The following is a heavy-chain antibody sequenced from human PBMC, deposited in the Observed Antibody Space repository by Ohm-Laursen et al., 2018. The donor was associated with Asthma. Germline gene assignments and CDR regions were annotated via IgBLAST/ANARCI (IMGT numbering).Heavy chain of an antibody. D-gene: IGHD3-22*01. Sequence: GTLSLTCAVYGGSFSGYYWSWIRQPPGKGLEWIGEINHSGSTNYNPSLKSRVTISVDTSKNQFSLKLSSVTAADTAVYYCARGLRRSRLSMIVVVNNWFDPWGQGTLVSVFS. J-gene: IGHJ5*02. CDR2: INHSGST. V-gene: IGHV4-34*01. CDR3: ARGLRRSRLSMIVVVNNWFDP. CDR1: GGSFSGYY.